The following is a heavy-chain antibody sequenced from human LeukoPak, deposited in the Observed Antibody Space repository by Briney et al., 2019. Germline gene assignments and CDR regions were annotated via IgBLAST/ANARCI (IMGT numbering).Heavy chain of an antibody. CDR2: IDHSGST. D-gene: IGHD3-22*01. CDR1: GYSISSGYY. CDR3: ARDGGDYYDSSGYYYGGDWYFDL. J-gene: IGHJ2*01. V-gene: IGHV4-38-2*02. Sequence: SETLSLTCTVSGYSISSGYYWGWIRQPPGEGLEWTGSIDHSGSTYYNPSLKSRVTISVDTSKNQFSLKLSSVTAADTAVYYCARDGGDYYDSSGYYYGGDWYFDLWGRGTLVTVSS.